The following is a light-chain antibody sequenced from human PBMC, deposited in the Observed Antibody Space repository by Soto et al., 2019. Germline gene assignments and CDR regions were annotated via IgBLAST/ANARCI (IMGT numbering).Light chain of an antibody. CDR3: SSYTSSNSWV. Sequence: QSALTQPASVSGSPGQSITISCTGTSSDVGGYNYVSWYQQHPGKAPKLMIYDVSNRPSGVSNRFSGSKSGNTASLTISGLQAKDEADYSCSSYTSSNSWVFGGGTQLTVL. J-gene: IGLJ3*02. CDR2: DVS. CDR1: SSDVGGYNY. V-gene: IGLV2-14*03.